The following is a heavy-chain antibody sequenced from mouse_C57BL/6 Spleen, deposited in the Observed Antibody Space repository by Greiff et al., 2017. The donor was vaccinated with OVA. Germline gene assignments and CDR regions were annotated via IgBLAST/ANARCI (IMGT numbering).Heavy chain of an antibody. CDR1: GYTFTDYY. J-gene: IGHJ4*01. Sequence: QVQLQQSGAELVRPGASVKLSCKASGYTFTDYYINWVKQRPGQGLEWIARIYPGSGNTYYNEKFKGKATLTAEKSSSTAYMQLSSLTSEDSAVYFCAREGYSKGMDYWGQGTSVTVSS. D-gene: IGHD2-5*01. CDR3: AREGYSKGMDY. V-gene: IGHV1-76*01. CDR2: IYPGSGNT.